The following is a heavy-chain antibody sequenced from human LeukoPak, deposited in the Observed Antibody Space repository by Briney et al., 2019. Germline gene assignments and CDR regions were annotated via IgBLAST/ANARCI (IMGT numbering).Heavy chain of an antibody. CDR3: ARYASFEAYWYFDL. Sequence: SETLSLTCTVSGGSISRYYWSWARQPPGKGLEWIGYIYYSGSTNYNPSLKSRVTISVDTSKNQFSLKLSSVTAADTAVYYCARYASFEAYWYFDLWGRGTLVTVSS. V-gene: IGHV4-59*08. CDR1: GGSISRYY. J-gene: IGHJ2*01. CDR2: IYYSGST.